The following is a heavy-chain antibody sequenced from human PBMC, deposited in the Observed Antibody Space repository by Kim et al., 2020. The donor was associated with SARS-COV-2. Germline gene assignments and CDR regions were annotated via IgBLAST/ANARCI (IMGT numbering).Heavy chain of an antibody. Sequence: GGSLRLSCAASGFTFSSYAMSWVRQAPGKGLEWVSAISGRGGSTYYADSVKGRFTISRDNSKNTLYLQMNSLRAEDTAVYYCARDAFRYCSSTSCYYFDYWGQGTLVTVSS. CDR3: ARDAFRYCSSTSCYYFDY. J-gene: IGHJ4*02. D-gene: IGHD2-2*01. CDR1: GFTFSSYA. CDR2: ISGRGGST. V-gene: IGHV3-23*01.